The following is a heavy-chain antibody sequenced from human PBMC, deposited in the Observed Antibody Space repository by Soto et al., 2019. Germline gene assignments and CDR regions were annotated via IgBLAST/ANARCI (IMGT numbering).Heavy chain of an antibody. CDR3: ARGSRDGYTLD. D-gene: IGHD2-21*01. Sequence: SSETLSLTCAVYCGSFSGYYWSWIRQPPGKGLEWIGEINHSGSTNYNPSLKSRVTISVDTSKNQFSLKLSSVTAADTAVYYCARGSRDGYTLDWGQGTLVTVSS. J-gene: IGHJ4*02. V-gene: IGHV4-34*01. CDR1: CGSFSGYY. CDR2: INHSGST.